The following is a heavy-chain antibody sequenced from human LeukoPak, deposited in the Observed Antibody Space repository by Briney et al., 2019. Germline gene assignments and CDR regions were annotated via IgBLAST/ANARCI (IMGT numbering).Heavy chain of an antibody. CDR2: ISAYNGNT. J-gene: IGHJ4*02. Sequence: ASVKVSCRASGYTFTSYGISWVRQAPGQGLEWMGWISAYNGNTNYAQKLQGRVTMTTDTSTSTAYMELRSLRSDDTAVYYCARDNRQKYYYDSSGYYYDYRGQGTLVTVSS. D-gene: IGHD3-22*01. CDR1: GYTFTSYG. CDR3: ARDNRQKYYYDSSGYYYDY. V-gene: IGHV1-18*01.